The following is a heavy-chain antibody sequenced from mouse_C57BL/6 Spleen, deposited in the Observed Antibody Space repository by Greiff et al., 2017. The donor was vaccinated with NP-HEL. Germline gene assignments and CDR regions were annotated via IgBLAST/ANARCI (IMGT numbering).Heavy chain of an antibody. CDR1: GYSFPDYY. J-gene: IGHJ2*01. D-gene: IGHD4-1*01. CDR2: INPNSGST. V-gene: IGHV1-39*01. Sequence: VQLQQPGPELVKPGASVKFSCKASGYSFPDYYMNWVTQSNGKSLEWIGVINPNSGSTSYNQQFKGKATLTVDQSSSTAYMQLNSLTSEDSAVYYCARSRPVSNWDSHFDYWGQGTTLTVSS. CDR3: ARSRPVSNWDSHFDY.